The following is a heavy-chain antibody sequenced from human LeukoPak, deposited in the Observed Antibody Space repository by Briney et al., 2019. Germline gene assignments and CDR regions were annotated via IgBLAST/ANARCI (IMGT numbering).Heavy chain of an antibody. CDR1: GGTFSSYA. J-gene: IGHJ4*02. CDR2: IISIFGTA. Sequence: SVKVSCKASGGTFSSYAISWVRQAPGQGLEWMGGIISIFGTANYAQKFQGRVTITTDESTSTAYMELSSLRSEDTAVYYCARVQFHYYYFDYWGQGTLVTVSS. D-gene: IGHD2/OR15-2a*01. CDR3: ARVQFHYYYFDY. V-gene: IGHV1-69*05.